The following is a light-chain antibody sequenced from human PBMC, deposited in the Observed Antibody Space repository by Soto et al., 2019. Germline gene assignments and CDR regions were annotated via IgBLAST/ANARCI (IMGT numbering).Light chain of an antibody. J-gene: IGLJ3*02. CDR1: KLGDKY. Sequence: SYERTQPPSVSVSQGQTASITCSGDKLGDKYACWYQQKPGQSPVLVIYQDSKRPSGIPERFSGSNSGNTATLTISGTQSMYEADYYCQAWDSRNAVFGGVTKLTVL. CDR2: QDS. V-gene: IGLV3-1*01. CDR3: QAWDSRNAV.